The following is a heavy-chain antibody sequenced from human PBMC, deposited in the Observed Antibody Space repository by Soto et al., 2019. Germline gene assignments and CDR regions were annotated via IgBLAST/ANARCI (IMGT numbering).Heavy chain of an antibody. CDR2: IHHSGST. V-gene: IGHV4-4*02. Sequence: QVQLQESGPGLVKPSGTLSLTCAVSGGSISRSNWWSWVRQPPGKGLEWIGEIHHSGSTNYNASLKSRVNIAVDKSNNQFSLNLNSVTAADTAVYYCAGFNWNNVWEDYWGQGTLVTVSS. D-gene: IGHD1-20*01. J-gene: IGHJ4*02. CDR1: GGSISRSNW. CDR3: AGFNWNNVWEDY.